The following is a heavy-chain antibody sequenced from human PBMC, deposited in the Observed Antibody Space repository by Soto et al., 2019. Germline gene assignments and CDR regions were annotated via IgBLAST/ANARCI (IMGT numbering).Heavy chain of an antibody. D-gene: IGHD2-21*01. CDR2: ISNDGTKE. V-gene: IGHV3-30*18. CDR3: GKGCLGVGYFFFLAH. CDR1: GFTLNSYG. Sequence: QVQLVESGGDVVQPGRSLRLSCAASGFTLNSYGMHWVRQAPGKGLEWVAIISNDGTKEKYADSVKGRFTISRDNSKNTLYLQMNSLTPEDTAVYFCGKGCLGVGYFFFLAHWGLGTLVTVSS. J-gene: IGHJ4*02.